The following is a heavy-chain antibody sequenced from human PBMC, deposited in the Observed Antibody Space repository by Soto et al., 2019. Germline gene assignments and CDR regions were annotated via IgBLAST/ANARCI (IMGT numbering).Heavy chain of an antibody. CDR1: GFTFTSSA. CDR3: AALITMVRGVIPNRRGNFDY. D-gene: IGHD3-10*01. CDR2: IVVGSGNT. J-gene: IGHJ4*02. Sequence: QMQLVQSGPEVKKPGTSVKVSCKASGFTFTSSAVQWVRQARGQRLEWIGWIVVGSGNTNYAQKFQERVTITRDMSTSTAYMELSSLRSEDTAVYYCAALITMVRGVIPNRRGNFDYWGQGTLVTVSS. V-gene: IGHV1-58*01.